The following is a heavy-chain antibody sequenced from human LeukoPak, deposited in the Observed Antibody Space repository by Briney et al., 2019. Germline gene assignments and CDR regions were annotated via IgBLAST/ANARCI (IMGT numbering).Heavy chain of an antibody. D-gene: IGHD2-2*02. J-gene: IGHJ4*02. CDR3: ARGDCSSTSCYRGSY. CDR1: GFTFSSYS. Sequence: GGSLRLSCAASGFTFSSYSMNWVRQAPGKELEWVAVISYDGSNKYYADSVKGRFTISRDNSKNTLYLQMNSLRAEDTAVYYCARGDCSSTSCYRGSYWGQGTLVTVSS. CDR2: ISYDGSNK. V-gene: IGHV3-30*03.